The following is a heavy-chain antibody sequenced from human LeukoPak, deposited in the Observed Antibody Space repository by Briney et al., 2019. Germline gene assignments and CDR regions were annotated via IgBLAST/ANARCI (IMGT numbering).Heavy chain of an antibody. CDR3: ASAPGIAVAGLFFVGSYFDY. V-gene: IGHV4-38-2*02. D-gene: IGHD6-19*01. Sequence: PSETLSLTCTVSGYSISSGYYWGWIRQPPGKGLEWIGSIYHSGSTYYNPSLKSRVTISVDTSKNQFSLKLSSVTAADTAVYYCASAPGIAVAGLFFVGSYFDYWGQGTLVTVSS. J-gene: IGHJ4*02. CDR2: IYHSGST. CDR1: GYSISSGYY.